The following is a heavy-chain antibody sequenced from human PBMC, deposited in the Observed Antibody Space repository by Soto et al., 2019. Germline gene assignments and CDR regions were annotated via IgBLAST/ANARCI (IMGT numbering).Heavy chain of an antibody. D-gene: IGHD6-19*01. V-gene: IGHV4-38-2*02. CDR3: ARVHVMVVAGSTFDY. Sequence: SETLSLTCTVSGYSISSDSYWAWIRQPPGKGPEWIASIYHGGTTFYNPSLKSRITISVDTSNNQFSLKLTSVTAADTAVYYCARVHVMVVAGSTFDYWGHGTLVTVSS. J-gene: IGHJ4*01. CDR1: GYSISSDSY. CDR2: IYHGGTT.